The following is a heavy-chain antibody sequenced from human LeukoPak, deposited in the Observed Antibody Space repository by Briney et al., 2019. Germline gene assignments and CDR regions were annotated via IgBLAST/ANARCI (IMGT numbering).Heavy chain of an antibody. Sequence: GGSLRLSCTASGFTFSSYAMSWVRQAPGKGLEWVSAISGSGGGTYYADSVKGRFTISRDNSKNTLYLQMNSLRAEDTAVYYCAKDLNGVRIAVAGTSYWGQGTLVTVSS. CDR3: AKDLNGVRIAVAGTSY. J-gene: IGHJ4*02. CDR1: GFTFSSYA. D-gene: IGHD6-19*01. V-gene: IGHV3-23*01. CDR2: ISGSGGGT.